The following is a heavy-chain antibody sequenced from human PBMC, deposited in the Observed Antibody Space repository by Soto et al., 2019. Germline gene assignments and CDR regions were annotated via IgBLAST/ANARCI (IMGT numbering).Heavy chain of an antibody. CDR3: AIEVWGRGGYYLDS. V-gene: IGHV1-69*01. Sequence: QVHVVQSGAEVKKPGSSVKVTCKAFGGTFNSFGINWVRQAPGQGLEWMGGIIPVFGTTKYAQKFRDRVTVVADGSTSKLYMGLSSLTSDDTAVYYCAIEVWGRGGYYLDSWGQGTLVTVSS. CDR2: IIPVFGTT. J-gene: IGHJ4*02. CDR1: GGTFNSFG. D-gene: IGHD7-27*01.